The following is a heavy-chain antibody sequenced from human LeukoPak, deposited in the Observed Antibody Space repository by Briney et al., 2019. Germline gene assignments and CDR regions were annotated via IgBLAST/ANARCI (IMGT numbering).Heavy chain of an antibody. J-gene: IGHJ6*02. V-gene: IGHV3-74*01. D-gene: IGHD6-19*01. CDR3: ARDQWLAYYYHGMDV. CDR2: INNDGSST. Sequence: GRSLRLSCAAYVFTFSSYWMHWVRQAPRDGLVWVSRINNDGSSTAYADSVKGRLTISRDNAKNTLSLQMNSLGAEDTAIYYCARDQWLAYYYHGMDVWGQGTTVTVSS. CDR1: VFTFSSYW.